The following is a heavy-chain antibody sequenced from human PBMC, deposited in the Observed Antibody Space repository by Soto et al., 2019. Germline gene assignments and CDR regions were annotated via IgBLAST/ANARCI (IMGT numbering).Heavy chain of an antibody. V-gene: IGHV4-59*01. D-gene: IGHD1-1*01. CDR1: GGSISSYY. CDR3: AREYTKTNYYYGMDV. CDR2: IYYSGST. Sequence: SETLSLTCTVSGGSISSYYWSWIRQPPGKGLEWIGYIYYSGSTNYNPSLKSRVTISVDPSKNQFSLKLSSVTAADTAVYYCAREYTKTNYYYGMDVWGQGTTVTVSS. J-gene: IGHJ6*02.